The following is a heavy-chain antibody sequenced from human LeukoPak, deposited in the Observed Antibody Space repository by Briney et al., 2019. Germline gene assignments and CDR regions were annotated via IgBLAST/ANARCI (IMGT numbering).Heavy chain of an antibody. V-gene: IGHV1-3*01. CDR1: GYTFTIYA. D-gene: IGHD4-17*01. CDR2: INAGNGNT. CDR3: ARSTVTTFYYYYGMDV. Sequence: ASVKVSCKASGYTFTIYAMHWVRQAPGQRLEWMGWINAGNGNTKYSQKFKGRVTITRDTSASTAYMELSRLRSEDTAVYYCARSTVTTFYYYYGMDVWGQGTTVTVSS. J-gene: IGHJ6*02.